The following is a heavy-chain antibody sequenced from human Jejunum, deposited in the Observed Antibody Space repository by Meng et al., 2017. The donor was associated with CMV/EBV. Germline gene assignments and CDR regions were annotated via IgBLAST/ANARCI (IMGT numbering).Heavy chain of an antibody. CDR2: ISDSGRTT. CDR1: GFTFSNYA. CDR3: AKNFYGSGSYY. V-gene: IGHV3-23*01. J-gene: IGHJ4*02. D-gene: IGHD3-10*01. Sequence: AASGFTFSNYAMSWVRQAPGKGLECVSAISDSGRTTDYADSVKGRFTISRDNSKNTLYLLMSSLRAEDTAVYYCAKNFYGSGSYYWGQGTLVTVSS.